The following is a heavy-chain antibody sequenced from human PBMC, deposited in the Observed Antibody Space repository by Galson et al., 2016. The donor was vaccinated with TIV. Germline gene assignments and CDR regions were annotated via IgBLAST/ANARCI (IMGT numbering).Heavy chain of an antibody. Sequence: SLRLSCAASGFMFEEYAIHWARQAPGKGLEWVSGISWNSGTIGYADSVKGRFTITRDNAKKSLYLQMNSLRPEDTALYYCVKANVYLGLVVADGAFDVWGQGTKVTVSS. CDR3: VKANVYLGLVVADGAFDV. V-gene: IGHV3-9*01. CDR2: ISWNSGTI. J-gene: IGHJ3*01. CDR1: GFMFEEYA. D-gene: IGHD2-2*01.